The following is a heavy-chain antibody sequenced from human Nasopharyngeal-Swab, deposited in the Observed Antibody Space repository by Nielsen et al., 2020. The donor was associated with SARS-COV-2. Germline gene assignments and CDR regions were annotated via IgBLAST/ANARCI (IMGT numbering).Heavy chain of an antibody. J-gene: IGHJ4*02. CDR1: GFTFSSYR. Sequence: GGSLRLSCAASGFTFSSYRMHWVRQAPGKGLEWVGFIRSKAYGGTTEYAASVKGRFTISRDDSKSIAYLQMNSLKTEDTAVYYCTRADFWSGYCDYWGQGTLVTVSS. CDR3: TRADFWSGYCDY. D-gene: IGHD3-3*01. CDR2: IRSKAYGGTT. V-gene: IGHV3-49*04.